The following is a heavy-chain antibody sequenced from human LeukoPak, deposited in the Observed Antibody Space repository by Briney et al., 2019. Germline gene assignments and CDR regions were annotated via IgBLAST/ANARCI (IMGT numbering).Heavy chain of an antibody. J-gene: IGHJ3*02. CDR1: GGTFSSYA. CDR2: IIPIFGTA. D-gene: IGHD2-2*02. CDR3: ARDSVDIVVVPAAIRGAFDI. Sequence: GASVKVSCKASGGTFSSYAISWVRQAPGQGLEWMGGIIPIFGTANYAQKFQGRVTITADESTSTAYMVLSSLRSEDTAVYYCARDSVDIVVVPAAIRGAFDIWGQGTMVTVSS. V-gene: IGHV1-69*13.